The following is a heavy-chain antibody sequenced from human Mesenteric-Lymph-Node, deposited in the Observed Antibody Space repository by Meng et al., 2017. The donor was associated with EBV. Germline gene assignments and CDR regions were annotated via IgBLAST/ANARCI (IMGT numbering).Heavy chain of an antibody. V-gene: IGHV3-15*01. Sequence: EVQLVESGGGLVEPGEVLRLACVASGFTFTNAWMIWVRQAPGKGLEWVGLIKSKADGGTSKYAAPVRGRFTISRDDSRNILYLQMDSPRTDDTAVYYCTTSMGVTGTDYGGQGTMVTVSS. CDR2: IKSKADGGTS. CDR1: GFTFTNAW. CDR3: TTSMGVTGTDY. D-gene: IGHD6-19*01. J-gene: IGHJ4*02.